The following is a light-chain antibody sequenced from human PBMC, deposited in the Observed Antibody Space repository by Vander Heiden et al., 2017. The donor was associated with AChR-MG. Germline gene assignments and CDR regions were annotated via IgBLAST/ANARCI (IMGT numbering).Light chain of an antibody. CDR1: QSVSSN. CDR3: QQYKNWPSYT. CDR2: GAS. Sequence: EIVMTQSPATLSVSPGERATLSCRASQSVSSNLAWYQQKPGQAPRLLIYGASIRATGIPARFSGSGSGTEFTLTISSLQSEDFAVYYCQQYKNWPSYTFGQGTKLEIK. J-gene: IGKJ2*01. V-gene: IGKV3D-15*01.